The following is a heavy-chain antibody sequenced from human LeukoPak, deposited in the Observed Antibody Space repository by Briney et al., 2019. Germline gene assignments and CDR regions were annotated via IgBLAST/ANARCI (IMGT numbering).Heavy chain of an antibody. V-gene: IGHV3-23*01. CDR3: AKVSGGGLYYDGMDV. Sequence: GGSLRLSCAASGFTFNNYAMNWVRQAPGKGLEWVSVISGSGGTTYYADSVKGQFTISRDSSKNTLYLQMNSLRAEDTAVYYCAKVSGGGLYYDGMDVWGQGTTVTVSS. D-gene: IGHD1-14*01. J-gene: IGHJ6*02. CDR1: GFTFNNYA. CDR2: ISGSGGTT.